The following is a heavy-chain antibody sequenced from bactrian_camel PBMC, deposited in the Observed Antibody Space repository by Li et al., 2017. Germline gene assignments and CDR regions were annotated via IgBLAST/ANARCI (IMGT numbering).Heavy chain of an antibody. V-gene: IGHV3S53*01. CDR1: GYIGGGTS. CDR2: IDSRGTT. J-gene: IGHJ4*01. D-gene: IGHD1*01. Sequence: QLVESGGDSVQAGGALRLSCAASGYIGGGTSYGWFRQGPGKDREGVAAIDSRGTTFYADSVKGRFTISKDSAKNTLYLQMSSLTPEDTAMYFCAAEFGGGTWYVCLKRSADEQHFKNWGQGTQVTVS. CDR3: AAEFGGGTWYVCLKRSADEQHFKN.